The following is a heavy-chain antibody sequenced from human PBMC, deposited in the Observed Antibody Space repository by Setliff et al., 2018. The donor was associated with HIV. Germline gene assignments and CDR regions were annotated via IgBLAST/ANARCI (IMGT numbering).Heavy chain of an antibody. CDR2: IYYSGST. CDR3: ARRNSGWYDAFDI. CDR1: GGSISSGSYY. D-gene: IGHD6-19*01. Sequence: PSETLSLTCTVSGGSISSGSYYWSWIRQPPGKGLEWIGYIYYSGSTNYNPSLKSRVTISVDTSKNQFSLKLSSVTAADTAVYHCARRNSGWYDAFDIWGQGTMVTVSS. J-gene: IGHJ3*02. V-gene: IGHV4-61*01.